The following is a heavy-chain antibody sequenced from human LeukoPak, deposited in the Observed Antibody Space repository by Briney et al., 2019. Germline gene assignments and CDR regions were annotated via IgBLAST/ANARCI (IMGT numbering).Heavy chain of an antibody. J-gene: IGHJ4*02. V-gene: IGHV3-23*01. Sequence: GGSLRLSCAASGFTFTIYAMNWVRQAPGKGLEWVSAISGSGGSTYYADSVKGRFTISRDNSKNTLYLQMNSLRAEDTAVYYCAKNPARSPGAYFDYWGQGTLVTVSS. CDR1: GFTFTIYA. CDR3: AKNPARSPGAYFDY. CDR2: ISGSGGST.